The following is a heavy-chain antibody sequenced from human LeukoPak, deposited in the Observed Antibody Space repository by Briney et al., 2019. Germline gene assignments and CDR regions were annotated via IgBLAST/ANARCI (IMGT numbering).Heavy chain of an antibody. CDR2: IYPSGST. CDR1: GGSISSYY. CDR3: ARENSGSYREFDY. Sequence: SETLSLTCTVSGGSISSYYWTWIRRPAGKGLEWIGRIYPSGSTNYNPSLKSRVTMSVDTSKNQFSLKLSSVTAADTAVYYCARENSGSYREFDYWGQGTLVTVSS. V-gene: IGHV4-4*07. D-gene: IGHD1-26*01. J-gene: IGHJ4*02.